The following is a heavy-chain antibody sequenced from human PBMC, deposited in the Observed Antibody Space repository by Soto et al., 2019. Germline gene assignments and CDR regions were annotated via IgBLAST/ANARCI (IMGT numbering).Heavy chain of an antibody. CDR3: ADAPNLYYFDF. CDR1: GDAISSGARS. Sequence: QVQLQESGPGLVKPSETLSLTCTVAGDAISSGARSWSWIRQPPGRGLEWIGSIHHSGTTYYNPSLISRISISLATSQNQFSLTLRSVTAADTAVYWCADAPNLYYFDFWGQGPLVTVSS. J-gene: IGHJ4*02. CDR2: IHHSGTT. D-gene: IGHD2-2*01. V-gene: IGHV4-31*03.